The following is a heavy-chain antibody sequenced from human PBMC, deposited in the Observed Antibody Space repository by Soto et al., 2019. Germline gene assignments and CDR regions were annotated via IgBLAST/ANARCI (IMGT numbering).Heavy chain of an antibody. CDR1: GFTFSSYS. CDR2: ISSSSSTI. V-gene: IGHV3-48*02. Sequence: EVQLVESGGGLVQPGGSLRLSCAASGFTFSSYSMNWVRQAPGKGLEWVSYISSSSSTIYYADSVKGRFTISRDNAKNSLYLQMNSLRDEDTAVYYCAKSTHYSNYSSKNWFDPWGQGTLVTVSS. CDR3: AKSTHYSNYSSKNWFDP. J-gene: IGHJ5*02. D-gene: IGHD4-4*01.